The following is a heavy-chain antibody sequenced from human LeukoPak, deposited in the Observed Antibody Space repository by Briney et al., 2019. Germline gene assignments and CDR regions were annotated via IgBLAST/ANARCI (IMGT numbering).Heavy chain of an antibody. CDR2: IYTSGST. CDR3: AREKDSGSSHAKNRYDI. V-gene: IGHV4-4*09. Sequence: PSETLSLTCSVSGGSFDSKYWSWIRQPPGKGLEWIGYIYTSGSTNFNPSLRSRVAMSMDTSKNQFSLKIYSVTAADTAVYYCAREKDSGSSHAKNRYDIWGQGTMVTVSS. D-gene: IGHD1-26*01. CDR1: GGSFDSKY. J-gene: IGHJ3*02.